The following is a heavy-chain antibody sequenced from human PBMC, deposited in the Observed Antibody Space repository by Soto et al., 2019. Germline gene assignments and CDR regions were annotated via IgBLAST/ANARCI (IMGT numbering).Heavy chain of an antibody. V-gene: IGHV1-69*13. Sequence: SVKVSCKAPGGTFSTYAISWLRQAPGQGLEWMGGIIPMFGTANYAQRFQDRVTITADESTNTVYMELSSLRSEDTAVYFCASGIQLWLRRINNGYSGWGQGNLVT. J-gene: IGHJ4*02. CDR3: ASGIQLWLRRINNGYSG. D-gene: IGHD5-18*01. CDR2: IIPMFGTA. CDR1: GGTFSTYA.